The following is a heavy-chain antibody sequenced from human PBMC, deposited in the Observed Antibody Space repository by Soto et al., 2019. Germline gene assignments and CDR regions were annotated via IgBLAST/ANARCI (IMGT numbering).Heavy chain of an antibody. D-gene: IGHD3-16*01. Sequence: ASVKVSCKASGYTFTSYYMHWVRQAPGQGLEWMGIINPSGGSTSYAQKFQGRVTMTRDTSTSTVYMELSSLRSEDTAVYYCARVAITIFGDPYDYIWGSPTGPYFDYWGQGTLVTVSS. CDR1: GYTFTSYY. V-gene: IGHV1-46*03. CDR3: ARVAITIFGDPYDYIWGSPTGPYFDY. CDR2: INPSGGST. J-gene: IGHJ4*02.